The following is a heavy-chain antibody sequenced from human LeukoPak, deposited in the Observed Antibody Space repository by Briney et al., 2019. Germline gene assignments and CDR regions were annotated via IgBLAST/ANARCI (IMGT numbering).Heavy chain of an antibody. Sequence: SETLSLTCTVSGGSIRGYYCNWLRQPPGEGLEWIGFIYSSGSTAYNPSLKSRVTISLDTSKNQFSLKLSSVTAADTAVYYCARGVSSGWFGYWGQGTLVTVSS. CDR2: IYSSGST. J-gene: IGHJ5*01. CDR3: ARGVSSGWFGY. D-gene: IGHD6-19*01. CDR1: GGSIRGYY. V-gene: IGHV4-59*12.